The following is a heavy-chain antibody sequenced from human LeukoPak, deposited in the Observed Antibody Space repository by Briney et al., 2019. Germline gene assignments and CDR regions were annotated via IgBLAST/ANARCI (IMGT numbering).Heavy chain of an antibody. CDR3: ARGCLEWELKFLWCFDY. CDR2: IYTSGST. D-gene: IGHD1-26*01. V-gene: IGHV4-4*07. CDR1: GGSISSYY. J-gene: IGHJ4*02. Sequence: SETLSLTCTVSGGSISSYYWSWIRQPAGKGLEWIGRIYTSGSTNYNPSLKSRVTMSVETSKNQFSLKLSSVTAADTAVYYCARGCLEWELKFLWCFDYWGQGTLVTVSS.